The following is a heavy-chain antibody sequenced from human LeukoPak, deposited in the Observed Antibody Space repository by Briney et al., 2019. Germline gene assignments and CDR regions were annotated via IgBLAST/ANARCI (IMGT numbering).Heavy chain of an antibody. J-gene: IGHJ3*02. V-gene: IGHV1-69*05. Sequence: SVKVSCKASGGTFSSYGISWVRQAPGQGLEWMGGIIPVFGTANYAQRFQGRVTITTDESTNTAYMELSSLRSEDTAVYYCASDRQPGVAADAFDIWGQGTMVTVSS. D-gene: IGHD6-13*01. CDR3: ASDRQPGVAADAFDI. CDR2: IIPVFGTA. CDR1: GGTFSSYG.